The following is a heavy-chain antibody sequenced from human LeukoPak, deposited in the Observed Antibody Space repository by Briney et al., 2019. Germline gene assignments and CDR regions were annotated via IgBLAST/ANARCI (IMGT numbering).Heavy chain of an antibody. CDR3: ARAGEVGGYMYYYYMDV. CDR1: GFTFSSYA. D-gene: IGHD3-22*01. V-gene: IGHV3-30*01. J-gene: IGHJ6*03. Sequence: GGSLRLSCAASGFTFSSYAMHWVRHAPGKGLESVAAISYDGSNKYYADSVKGRFTISRDNSQNTLYLQMNSLRAEDTAVYYCARAGEVGGYMYYYYMDVWGKETTVTVSS. CDR2: ISYDGSNK.